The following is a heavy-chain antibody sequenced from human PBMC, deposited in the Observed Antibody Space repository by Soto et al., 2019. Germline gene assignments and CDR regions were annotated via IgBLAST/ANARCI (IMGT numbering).Heavy chain of an antibody. CDR3: ARDRYGDKAFDY. CDR1: GFTVNTNY. CDR2: IYSDGTT. D-gene: IGHD4-17*01. J-gene: IGHJ4*02. Sequence: HPGGSLRLSCVASGFTVNTNYMSWVRQAPGKGLERVSVIYSDGTTYYTDSVTGRFTISRHNYMNTVYLQMNSLRTEDTAMYYCARDRYGDKAFDYWGQGT. V-gene: IGHV3-53*04.